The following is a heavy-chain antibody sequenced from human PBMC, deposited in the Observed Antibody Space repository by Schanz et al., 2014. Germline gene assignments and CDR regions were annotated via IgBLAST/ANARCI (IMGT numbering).Heavy chain of an antibody. V-gene: IGHV3-23*04. D-gene: IGHD5-18*01. CDR1: GCTFSNYG. CDR3: AREMDTAIGDY. J-gene: IGHJ4*02. CDR2: ISGSGGST. Sequence: EVQVVESGGDLVQPGGSLRLSCAVSGCTFSNYGMGWVRQAPGKGLEWVSAISGSGGSTYYAGSVKGRFTISRDNSRNTLYLEIDTLRPEDTAVYFCAREMDTAIGDYWGQGTLVTVSS.